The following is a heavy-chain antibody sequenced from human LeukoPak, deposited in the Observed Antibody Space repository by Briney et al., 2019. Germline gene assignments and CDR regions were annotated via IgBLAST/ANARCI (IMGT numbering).Heavy chain of an antibody. V-gene: IGHV3-30*04. CDR1: GFTFSSYA. Sequence: GGSLRLSCAASGFTFSSYAMHWVRQAPGKGLEWVAVISYDGSNKYYADSVKGGFTISRDNSKNTLYLQMHSLRAEDTAVYYCARMESSSWFGGFDYWGQGTLVTVSS. J-gene: IGHJ4*02. CDR2: ISYDGSNK. CDR3: ARMESSSWFGGFDY. D-gene: IGHD6-13*01.